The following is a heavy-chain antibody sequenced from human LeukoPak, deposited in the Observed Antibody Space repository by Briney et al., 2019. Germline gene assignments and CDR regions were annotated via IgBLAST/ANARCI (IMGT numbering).Heavy chain of an antibody. CDR1: GFTFSSYG. Sequence: PGRSLRLSCAASGFTFSSYGMHWVRQAPGKGLEWVAFIRYDGSNKYYADSVKGRFTISRDNAKNSLYLQMNSLRAEDTSVYYCARVRAVALISFDFWGQGTLVTVSS. CDR3: ARVRAVALISFDF. J-gene: IGHJ4*02. CDR2: IRYDGSNK. V-gene: IGHV3-30*02. D-gene: IGHD6-19*01.